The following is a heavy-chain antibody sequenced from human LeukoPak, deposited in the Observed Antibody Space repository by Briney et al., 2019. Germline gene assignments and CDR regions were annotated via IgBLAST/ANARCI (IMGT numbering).Heavy chain of an antibody. CDR3: AKHPQAAGDHYYEEV. D-gene: IGHD2-21*02. CDR2: ISGNGDYT. V-gene: IGHV3-23*01. CDR1: GFTFSTYG. J-gene: IGHJ6*03. Sequence: GGSLRLSCAASGFTFSTYGMSWVRQAPGKGLEWVSAISGNGDYTYYADSVKGQFTISRDNSKNTLLLQMNSLRAEDTAVYYCAKHPQAAGDHYYEEVWGKGTTVTVSS.